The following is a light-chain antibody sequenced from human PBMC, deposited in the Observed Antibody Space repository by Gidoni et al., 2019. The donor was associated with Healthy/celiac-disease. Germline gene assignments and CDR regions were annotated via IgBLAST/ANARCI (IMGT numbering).Light chain of an antibody. Sequence: SSELTQDPAVSVALGQTVRITCQGDSLRSYYASWYQQKPGQAPVLVIYGQNNRPSGIPDRFSGSSSGNTASLTIPGAQAEDEADYYCNSRDSSGNHLVVFGTGTKVTVL. CDR1: SLRSYY. CDR2: GQN. J-gene: IGLJ1*01. CDR3: NSRDSSGNHLVV. V-gene: IGLV3-19*01.